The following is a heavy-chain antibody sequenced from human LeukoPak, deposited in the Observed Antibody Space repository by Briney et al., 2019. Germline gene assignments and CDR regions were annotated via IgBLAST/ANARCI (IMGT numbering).Heavy chain of an antibody. J-gene: IGHJ4*02. CDR2: INWNGGST. CDR1: GFTFDDYG. Sequence: GGSLRLSCAASGFTFDDYGMSWVRQAPGKGLEWVSGINWNGGSTGYADSVKGRFTISRDNAKNSLYLQMNSLRAEDTAVYYCARSSRELGGFAPWELMPPFDYWGQGTLVTVSS. CDR3: ARSSRELGGFAPWELMPPFDY. V-gene: IGHV3-20*04. D-gene: IGHD1-7*01.